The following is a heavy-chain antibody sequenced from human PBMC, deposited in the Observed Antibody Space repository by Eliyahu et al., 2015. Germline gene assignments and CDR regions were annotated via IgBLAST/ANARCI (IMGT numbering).Heavy chain of an antibody. V-gene: IGHV4-4*07. D-gene: IGHD5-24*01. J-gene: IGHJ4*02. CDR1: GGXIXXSX. Sequence: QVQLQESGPGLVKPSETLSXTCSVSGGXIXXSXWSWIRQPAGKGLEWIGRIYTSDTTDYNPSLKSRVTMSLDTSKNQFSLKLSSVTAADTAVYYCARDWDGYNRAFDSWGQGTLVTVSS. CDR2: IYTSDTT. CDR3: ARDWDGYNRAFDS.